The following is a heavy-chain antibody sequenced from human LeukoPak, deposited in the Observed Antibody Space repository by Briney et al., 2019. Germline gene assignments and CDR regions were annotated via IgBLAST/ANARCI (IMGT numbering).Heavy chain of an antibody. D-gene: IGHD3-22*01. V-gene: IGHV4-59*08. CDR2: IYYSGST. CDR3: ARHSYYDSSGYYYGFRAGFPAAFDI. CDR1: GGSFSSYY. J-gene: IGHJ3*02. Sequence: SETLSLTCGVYGGSFSSYYWSWIRQPPGKGLEWIGYIYYSGSTNYNPSLKSRVTISVDTSKNQFSLKLSSVTAADTAVYYCARHSYYDSSGYYYGFRAGFPAAFDIWGQGTMVTVSS.